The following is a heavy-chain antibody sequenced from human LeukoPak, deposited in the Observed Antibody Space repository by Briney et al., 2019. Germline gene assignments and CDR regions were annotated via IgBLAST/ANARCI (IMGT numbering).Heavy chain of an antibody. CDR2: ISGSGGTT. Sequence: GGSLRLSCAASGFTFSSYAMSWVRRPPGEGLQWVSIISGSGGTTFYADSVKGRFTISRDNSKNTLFLQMNSLRAEDTAVYYCAKAPNNSWSPFDYWGQGTLVTVSS. CDR1: GFTFSSYA. CDR3: AKAPNNSWSPFDY. V-gene: IGHV3-23*01. J-gene: IGHJ4*02. D-gene: IGHD6-13*01.